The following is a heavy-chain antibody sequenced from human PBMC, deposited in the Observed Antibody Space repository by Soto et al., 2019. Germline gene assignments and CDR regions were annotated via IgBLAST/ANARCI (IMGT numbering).Heavy chain of an antibody. CDR3: ATHLGYSYGPDAFDI. CDR1: GYTLTELS. Sequence: ASVKVSCKVSGYTLTELSMHWVRQAPGKGLEWMGGFDPEDGETIYAQKFQGRVTMTEDTSTDTAYVELSSLRSEDTAVYYCATHLGYSYGPDAFDIPGQATRVTVAS. CDR2: FDPEDGET. V-gene: IGHV1-24*01. D-gene: IGHD5-18*01. J-gene: IGHJ3*02.